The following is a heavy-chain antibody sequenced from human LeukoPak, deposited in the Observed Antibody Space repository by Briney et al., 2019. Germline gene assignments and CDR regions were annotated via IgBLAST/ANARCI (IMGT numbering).Heavy chain of an antibody. CDR1: GFTFSSYW. Sequence: GGSLRLSCAASGFTFSSYWVSWVRQAPGKGLEWVANIKQDVSEKYYVDSVKGRFTISRDNAKNSLYLQMNSLRAEDTAVYYCARAPRGFWSGYSPYYFDYWGQGTLVTVSS. CDR2: IKQDVSEK. CDR3: ARAPRGFWSGYSPYYFDY. D-gene: IGHD3-3*01. J-gene: IGHJ4*02. V-gene: IGHV3-7*01.